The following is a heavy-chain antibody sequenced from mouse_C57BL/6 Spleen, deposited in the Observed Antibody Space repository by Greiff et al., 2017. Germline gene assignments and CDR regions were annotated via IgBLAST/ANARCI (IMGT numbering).Heavy chain of an antibody. CDR3: ARLGTGTSWYFDV. V-gene: IGHV1-50*01. Sequence: QVQLQQPGAELVKPGASVKLSCKASGYTFTSYWMQWVKQRPGQGLEWIGEIDPSDSYTNYNQKFKGKATLTVDTSSSTAYMQRSSLTSEDSAVYYCARLGTGTSWYFDVWGTGTTVTVSS. J-gene: IGHJ1*03. CDR2: IDPSDSYT. CDR1: GYTFTSYW. D-gene: IGHD4-1*01.